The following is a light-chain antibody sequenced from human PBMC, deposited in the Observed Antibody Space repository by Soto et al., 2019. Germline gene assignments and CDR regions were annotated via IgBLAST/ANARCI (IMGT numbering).Light chain of an antibody. V-gene: IGKV1-27*01. CDR2: AES. CDR1: QGISKY. J-gene: IGKJ1*01. Sequence: DIQITQSPSSLSASVGDRVTITSLASQGISKYLAWYPQKPGKVPKLQIYAESTLQSGATSRVSGSGSGTDFTLTISSGQPEEVETYYCQKYHSSRRTFGQGPKVEIK. CDR3: QKYHSSRRT.